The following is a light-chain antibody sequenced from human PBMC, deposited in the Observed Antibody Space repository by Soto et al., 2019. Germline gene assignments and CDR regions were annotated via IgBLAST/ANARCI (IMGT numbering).Light chain of an antibody. J-gene: IGLJ1*01. CDR3: AAWDDSLNAYV. Sequence: QSVLTQPPSASGTPGQRVTISCSGSSSNIGSNTVNWYQQLPGTAPKLLIYSKNQRPSGVPDRFSGSKSGTSASLAISGLQSEDEVDYYCAAWDDSLNAYVFGTGTKVTVL. CDR1: SSNIGSNT. V-gene: IGLV1-44*01. CDR2: SKN.